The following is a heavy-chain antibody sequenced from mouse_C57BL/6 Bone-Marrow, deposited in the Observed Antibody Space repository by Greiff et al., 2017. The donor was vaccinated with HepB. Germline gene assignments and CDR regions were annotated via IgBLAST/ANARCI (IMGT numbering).Heavy chain of an antibody. CDR2: INPSTGGT. CDR3: ARYDYDGPYYYAMDY. J-gene: IGHJ4*01. CDR1: GYSFTGYY. V-gene: IGHV1-42*01. D-gene: IGHD2-4*01. Sequence: VQLQQSGPELVKPGASVKISCKASGYSFTGYYMNLVKQSPEKSLEWIGEINPSTGGTTYNQKFKAKATLTVDKSSSTAYMQLKSLTSEDSAVYYCARYDYDGPYYYAMDYWGQGTSVTVSS.